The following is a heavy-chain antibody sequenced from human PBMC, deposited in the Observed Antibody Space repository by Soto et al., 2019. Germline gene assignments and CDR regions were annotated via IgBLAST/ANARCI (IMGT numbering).Heavy chain of an antibody. V-gene: IGHV3-23*01. Sequence: VGSLRLSCVVSGFSFSSYAMNWVRQAPGQGLEWVSGISGSGGTTFYADSVKGRFTISRDNSKNTLYLQMNSLRAEDTAVYYCAKDLGYTSSWYYALHIWGQGTMVTVSS. CDR1: GFSFSSYA. D-gene: IGHD6-13*01. CDR2: ISGSGGTT. CDR3: AKDLGYTSSWYYALHI. J-gene: IGHJ3*02.